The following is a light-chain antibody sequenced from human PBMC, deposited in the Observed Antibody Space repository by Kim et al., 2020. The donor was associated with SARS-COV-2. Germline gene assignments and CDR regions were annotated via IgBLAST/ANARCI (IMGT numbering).Light chain of an antibody. J-gene: IGLJ2*01. Sequence: QSVLTQPPSVSAAPGQKGTISCSGSSSNIGNNYVSWYQQFPGTAPKLLIYDTNKRPSGIPDRFSGSKSGTSATLGITGLQTGDEADYYCGTWDSSLSNVIFGGGTQLTVL. V-gene: IGLV1-51*01. CDR3: GTWDSSLSNVI. CDR1: SSNIGNNY. CDR2: DTN.